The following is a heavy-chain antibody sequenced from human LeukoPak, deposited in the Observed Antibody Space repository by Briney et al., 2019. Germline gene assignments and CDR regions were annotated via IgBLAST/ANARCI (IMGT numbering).Heavy chain of an antibody. CDR1: GFTFSSYG. V-gene: IGHV3-33*01. D-gene: IGHD2-2*02. J-gene: IGHJ6*02. CDR2: IWYDGSNK. CDR3: ARDRPNYTRGYYYYYGMDV. Sequence: GGSLRLSCAASGFTFSSYGMHWVRQAPGKGLEWVAVIWYDGSNKYYADSVKGRFTISRDNSKNTLYLQMNSLRAEDTAVYYRARDRPNYTRGYYYYYGMDVWGQGTTVTVSS.